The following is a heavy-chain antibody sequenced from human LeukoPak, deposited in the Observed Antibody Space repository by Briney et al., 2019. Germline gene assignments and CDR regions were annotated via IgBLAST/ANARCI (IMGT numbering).Heavy chain of an antibody. V-gene: IGHV3-23*01. CDR1: GFTFSSYA. D-gene: IGHD4-11*01. Sequence: GGSLRLSCAASGFTFSSYAMSWVRQAPGKGLEWVSAISGSGGSTYYADSVKGRFTISRDNSKNTLYLQTNSLRAEDTAVYYCAKRGATTVYYYYYYMDVWGKGTTVTVSS. J-gene: IGHJ6*03. CDR3: AKRGATTVYYYYYYMDV. CDR2: ISGSGGST.